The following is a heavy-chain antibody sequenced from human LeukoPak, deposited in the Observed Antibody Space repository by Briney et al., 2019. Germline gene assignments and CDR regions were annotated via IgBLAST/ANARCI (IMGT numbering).Heavy chain of an antibody. D-gene: IGHD5/OR15-5a*01. CDR1: GFTFSSYA. CDR3: AKKVGLVSAPLYYFDV. J-gene: IGHJ4*02. V-gene: IGHV3-23*01. CDR2: ISGPAGSW. Sequence: PGGSLRLSCAASGFTFSSYAMSWVRQAPGKGLEWVSAISGPAGSWDYADSVKGRFTISRGNSKNTLFLQMNSLRADDTAIYYCAKKVGLVSAPLYYFDVWGQGTLVTVSS.